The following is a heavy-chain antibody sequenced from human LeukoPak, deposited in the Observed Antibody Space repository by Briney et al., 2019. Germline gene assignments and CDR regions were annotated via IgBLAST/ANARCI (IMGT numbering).Heavy chain of an antibody. V-gene: IGHV3-66*02. CDR1: GFTVSSNY. Sequence: GGSLRLSCAASGFTVSSNYMSWVRQAPGKGLEWVSVIYRGGSTYYADSVKGRFTISRDNSKNTLYLQMNSLRAEDTAVYYCARDQYYYGSGPIDYWGQGTLVTVSS. D-gene: IGHD3-10*01. CDR2: IYRGGST. CDR3: ARDQYYYGSGPIDY. J-gene: IGHJ4*02.